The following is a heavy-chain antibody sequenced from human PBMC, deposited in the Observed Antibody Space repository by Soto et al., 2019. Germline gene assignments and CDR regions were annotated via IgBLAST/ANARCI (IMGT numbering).Heavy chain of an antibody. Sequence: SETLSLSCTVSGASSSSNTYYWAWIRQPPGKGLEWIGSIYYSGRTYYNPSLRSRVTVSVDTSKHQSSLKVNSVTAADTAVYYCATGFGEFSLFYGMDVWGQGTTVTVSS. CDR2: IYYSGRT. V-gene: IGHV4-39*01. J-gene: IGHJ6*02. D-gene: IGHD3-10*01. CDR3: ATGFGEFSLFYGMDV. CDR1: GASSSSNTYY.